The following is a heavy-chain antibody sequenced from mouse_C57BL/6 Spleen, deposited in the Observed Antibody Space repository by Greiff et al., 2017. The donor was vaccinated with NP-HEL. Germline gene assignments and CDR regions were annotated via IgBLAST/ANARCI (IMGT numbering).Heavy chain of an antibody. Sequence: VQLKQSGPGLVKPSQSLSLTCSVTGYSITSGYYWNWIRQFPGNKLEWMGYISYDGSNNYNPSLKNRISITRDTSKNQFFLKLNSVTTEDTATYYCARGRDYASHFAYWGQGTLVTVSA. D-gene: IGHD2-4*01. CDR3: ARGRDYASHFAY. CDR1: GYSITSGYY. CDR2: ISYDGSN. V-gene: IGHV3-6*01. J-gene: IGHJ3*01.